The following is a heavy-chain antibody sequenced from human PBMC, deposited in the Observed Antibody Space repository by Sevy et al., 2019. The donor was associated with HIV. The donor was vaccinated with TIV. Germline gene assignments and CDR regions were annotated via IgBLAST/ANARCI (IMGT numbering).Heavy chain of an antibody. CDR1: GFTFSSYS. CDR3: ARGSDGYSYGLLDY. CDR2: ISSGSSTI. J-gene: IGHJ4*02. V-gene: IGHV3-48*01. Sequence: GGSLRLSCAASGFTFSSYSMNWVRQAPGKGLEWVSYISSGSSTIYYADSVKGRFTISRDNAKNSLYLQMTSLRAEDTAVYYCARGSDGYSYGLLDYWGQGTLVTVSS. D-gene: IGHD5-18*01.